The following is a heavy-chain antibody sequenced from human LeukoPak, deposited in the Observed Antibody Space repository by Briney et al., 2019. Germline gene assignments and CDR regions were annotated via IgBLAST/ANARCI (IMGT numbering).Heavy chain of an antibody. Sequence: SETLSLTCAVSGGSISSSNWWSWIRQPPGKGLEWIGEINHSGSTNYNPSLKSRVTISVDTSKNQFSLELSSVTAADTAVYYCAKGSSWYVPDYWGQGTLVTVSS. V-gene: IGHV4-4*02. D-gene: IGHD6-13*01. J-gene: IGHJ4*02. CDR1: GGSISSSNW. CDR3: AKGSSWYVPDY. CDR2: INHSGST.